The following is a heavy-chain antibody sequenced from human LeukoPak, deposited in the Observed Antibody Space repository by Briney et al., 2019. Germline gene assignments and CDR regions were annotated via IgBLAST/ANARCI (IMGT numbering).Heavy chain of an antibody. CDR3: ARQGYSYRFNY. D-gene: IGHD5-18*01. J-gene: IGHJ4*02. V-gene: IGHV4-34*01. Sequence: PSETLSLTCAVYGGSFSGYYWSWIRQPPGKGLEWIGEINHSGSTNYNPSLKSRVTISVDTSKNQFSLKLSSVTAADTAVYYCARQGYSYRFNYWGQGTLVTVSS. CDR2: INHSGST. CDR1: GGSFSGYY.